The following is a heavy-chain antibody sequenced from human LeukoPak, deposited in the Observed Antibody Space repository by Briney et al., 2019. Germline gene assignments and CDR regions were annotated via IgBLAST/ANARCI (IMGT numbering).Heavy chain of an antibody. CDR1: GFIFSNYG. V-gene: IGHV3-30*18. D-gene: IGHD2-8*01. J-gene: IGHJ4*02. Sequence: GGSLRLSCAASGFIFSNYGMHWVRQPPGKGLEWVAVISYDGSNKYYADSVKGRFTISRDNSKNTLYLQMNSLRAEDTAVYYCAKDACTNGVCYTSGVLDYWGQGTLVTVSS. CDR2: ISYDGSNK. CDR3: AKDACTNGVCYTSGVLDY.